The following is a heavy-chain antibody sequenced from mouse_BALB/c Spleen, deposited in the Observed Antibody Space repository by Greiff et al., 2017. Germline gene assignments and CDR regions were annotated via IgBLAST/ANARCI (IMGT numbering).Heavy chain of an antibody. CDR2: INPSTGYT. V-gene: IGHV1-7*01. CDR1: GYTFTSYW. J-gene: IGHJ2*01. Sequence: VQLQQSGAELAKPGASVKMSCKASGYTFTSYWMHWVKQRPGQGLEWIGYINPSTGYTEYNQKFKDKATLTADKSSSTAYMQLSSLTSEDSAVYYCARWSPDGYSLDYWGQGTTLTVSS. CDR3: ARWSPDGYSLDY. D-gene: IGHD2-3*01.